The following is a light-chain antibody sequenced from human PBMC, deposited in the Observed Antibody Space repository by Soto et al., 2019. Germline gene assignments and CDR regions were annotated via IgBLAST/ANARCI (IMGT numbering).Light chain of an antibody. CDR2: AAS. Sequence: DIQMTQSPSSLSESAGDRVTITCRASQSISNHLNWYQQKPGKAPKLLIFAASSLQSGVPSRFSGSRSGPDFTLTISSLQPEDFATYYCQQSYSSPPTFGQGTKVDIK. V-gene: IGKV1-39*01. CDR1: QSISNH. J-gene: IGKJ1*01. CDR3: QQSYSSPPT.